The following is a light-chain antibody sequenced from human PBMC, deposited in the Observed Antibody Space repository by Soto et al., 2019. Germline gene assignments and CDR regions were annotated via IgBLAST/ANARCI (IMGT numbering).Light chain of an antibody. Sequence: QSVLTQPASVSGSPGQSITISCTGTSSDVGGYNYVSWYQQHPGKAPKLMIYDVSNRPSGVSNRFSGPKSGNTASLTISGLQAEDEADYYCSSYTSSSTPEVVFGTGTKLTVL. V-gene: IGLV2-14*01. J-gene: IGLJ1*01. CDR2: DVS. CDR3: SSYTSSSTPEVV. CDR1: SSDVGGYNY.